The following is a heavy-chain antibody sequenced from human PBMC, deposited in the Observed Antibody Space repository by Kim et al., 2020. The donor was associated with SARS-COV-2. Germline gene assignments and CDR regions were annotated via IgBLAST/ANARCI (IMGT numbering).Heavy chain of an antibody. CDR1: GGSFSGYY. J-gene: IGHJ6*03. CDR2: INHSGST. D-gene: IGHD2-2*01. Sequence: SETLSLTCAVYGGSFSGYYWSWIRQPPVKGLEWIGEINHSGSTNYNPSLKSRVTISVDTSKNQFSLKLSSVTAADTAVYYCARGRYCSSTSCPHRGYYYYYYMDVWGKGTTVTVSS. V-gene: IGHV4-34*01. CDR3: ARGRYCSSTSCPHRGYYYYYYMDV.